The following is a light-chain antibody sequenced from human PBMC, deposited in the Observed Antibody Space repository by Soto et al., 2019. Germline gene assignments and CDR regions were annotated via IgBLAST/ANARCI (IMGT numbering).Light chain of an antibody. Sequence: EIVMTQSPATLSVSPGETATLSCRASQSVIRNLAWYQQKPGQVPRLLIYGASSRVTGVPARFSGSGSGTEFTLTTSSLQSEDFALYYCHQYNYWPRSFGQGTKVDIK. CDR1: QSVIRN. CDR3: HQYNYWPRS. J-gene: IGKJ1*01. V-gene: IGKV3-15*01. CDR2: GAS.